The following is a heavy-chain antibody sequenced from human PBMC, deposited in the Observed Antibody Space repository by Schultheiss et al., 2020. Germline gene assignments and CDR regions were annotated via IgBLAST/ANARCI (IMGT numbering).Heavy chain of an antibody. CDR3: ARSHSIVPAAIKGSYYGMDL. V-gene: IGHV4-4*08. J-gene: IGHJ6*02. CDR1: GGSISSYY. Sequence: SETLSLTCTVSGGSISSYYWSWIRQPPGKGLEWIGRIYTSGSTNYNPSLKSRVTISVDTSKNQFSLKLSSVTAADTAVYYCARSHSIVPAAIKGSYYGMDLWGQGTTVTVSS. D-gene: IGHD2-2*02. CDR2: IYTSGST.